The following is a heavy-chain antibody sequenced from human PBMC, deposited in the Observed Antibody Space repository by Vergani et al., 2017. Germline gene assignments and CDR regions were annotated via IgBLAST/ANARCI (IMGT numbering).Heavy chain of an antibody. Sequence: QLQLQESGPGLVKPSETLSLTCTVSGGSISSYYWSWIRQPPGKGLEWIGYIYYSGSTNYNPSLKSRVTISVDTSKNQFSLKRSSVTAADTAVYYCARAYDCWSGYQSRHDAFDIWGQGTMVTVSS. CDR1: GGSISSYY. J-gene: IGHJ3*02. CDR3: ARAYDCWSGYQSRHDAFDI. D-gene: IGHD3-3*01. CDR2: IYYSGST. V-gene: IGHV4-59*01.